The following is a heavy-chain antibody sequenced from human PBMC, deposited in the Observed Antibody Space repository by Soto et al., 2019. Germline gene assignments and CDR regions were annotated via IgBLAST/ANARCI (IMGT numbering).Heavy chain of an antibody. J-gene: IGHJ4*02. V-gene: IGHV4-4*02. CDR2: IYHSGST. Sequence: PSETLSLTCAVSGGSISSSNWWSWVRQPPGKGLEWIGEIYHSGSTNYNPSLKSRVTISVDKSKNQFSLKLSSVTAADTAVYYCARDRGFWSGSYYFDYWGQGTLVTVSS. D-gene: IGHD3-3*01. CDR3: ARDRGFWSGSYYFDY. CDR1: GGSISSSNW.